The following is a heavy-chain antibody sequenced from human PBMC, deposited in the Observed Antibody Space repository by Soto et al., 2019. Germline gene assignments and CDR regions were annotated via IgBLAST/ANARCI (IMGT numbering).Heavy chain of an antibody. CDR2: ISGSGGST. CDR3: AKVNNPPYSSSWCPYYFDY. V-gene: IGHV3-23*01. Sequence: GGSLRLSCAASGFTFSSYAMSWVRQAPGKGLEWVSAISGSGGSTYYADSVKGRFTISRDNSKNTLYLQMNSLRAEDTAVYYCAKVNNPPYSSSWCPYYFDYWGQGTLVTVSS. D-gene: IGHD6-13*01. J-gene: IGHJ4*02. CDR1: GFTFSSYA.